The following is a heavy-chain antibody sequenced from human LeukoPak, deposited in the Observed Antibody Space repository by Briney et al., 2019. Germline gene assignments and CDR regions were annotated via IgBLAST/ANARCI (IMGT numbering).Heavy chain of an antibody. CDR2: INTANGNT. V-gene: IGHV1-3*04. CDR3: ARDRGGYSSGWYWFDP. J-gene: IGHJ5*02. D-gene: IGHD6-19*01. Sequence: ASVKVSCKASGYTFPNYAMHWVRQAPGQRREWMGWINTANGNTKYSQKFQGRVTITRDTSASTAYMELSSLRSEDTAVYYCARDRGGYSSGWYWFDPWGQGTLVTVSS. CDR1: GYTFPNYA.